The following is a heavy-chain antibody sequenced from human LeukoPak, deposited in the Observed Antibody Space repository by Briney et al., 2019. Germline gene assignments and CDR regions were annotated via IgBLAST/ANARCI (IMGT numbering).Heavy chain of an antibody. D-gene: IGHD3-22*01. CDR1: GYSFTSNW. CDR2: IYPGDSDT. V-gene: IGHV5-51*01. J-gene: IGHJ4*02. Sequence: GESLKISCKGSGYSFTSNWIGWVRQMPGKGLEWMGIIYPGDSDTRYSPSFQGQVTISADKSISNAYLQWSSLKASDTAMYYCARLQPYDSSGYYLYYFDYWGQGTLVTVPS. CDR3: ARLQPYDSSGYYLYYFDY.